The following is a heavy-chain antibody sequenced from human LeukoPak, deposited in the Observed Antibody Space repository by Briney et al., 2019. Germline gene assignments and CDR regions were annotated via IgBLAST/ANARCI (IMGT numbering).Heavy chain of an antibody. J-gene: IGHJ3*02. V-gene: IGHV3-21*01. D-gene: IGHD4-17*01. CDR2: ISSTSSYI. Sequence: GGSLRLSCAASGFTFSSYGMHWVRQAPGKGLEWVSSISSTSSYIYYADSVKGRFTISRDNAKNSLYLQVNSLRAEDTAVYYCARDKHYGDTFDIWGQGTMVTVSS. CDR1: GFTFSSYG. CDR3: ARDKHYGDTFDI.